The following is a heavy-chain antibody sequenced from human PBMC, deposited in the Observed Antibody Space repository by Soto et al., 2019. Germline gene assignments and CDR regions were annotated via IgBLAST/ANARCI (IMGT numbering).Heavy chain of an antibody. V-gene: IGHV3-15*01. CDR1: GFTFSNMW. J-gene: IGHJ4*02. Sequence: PVGSLRLSCTASGFTFSNMWMSWVRQAPGKGLEWVGRIKDKTDGGTTDYAAPVKGRFAISRDDSKSRLYLQMNSLKTDDTAVYYCTTGHYWGQGTLVTVSS. CDR3: TTGHY. CDR2: IKDKTDGGTT.